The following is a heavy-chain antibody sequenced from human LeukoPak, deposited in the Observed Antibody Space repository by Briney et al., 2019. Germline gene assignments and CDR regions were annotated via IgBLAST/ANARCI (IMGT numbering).Heavy chain of an antibody. D-gene: IGHD3-10*01. CDR3: SNSYLRD. Sequence: GGSLRLSCAASGFTFSTYWMGWVRQAPGEGLEFVANINPDGSGKYYGDSVKGRFTISRDNAENSLDLQMNSLRVEDTAVYFCSNSYLRDWGQGTLVTVSS. CDR1: GFTFSTYW. V-gene: IGHV3-7*01. J-gene: IGHJ1*01. CDR2: INPDGSGK.